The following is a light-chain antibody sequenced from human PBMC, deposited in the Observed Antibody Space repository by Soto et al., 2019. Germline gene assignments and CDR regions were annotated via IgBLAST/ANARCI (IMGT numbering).Light chain of an antibody. CDR2: EGS. V-gene: IGLV2-23*03. CDR1: SSDVGSYNL. Sequence: QSALTQPASVSGSPGQSITISCTGTSSDVGSYNLVSWYQQHPGKAPKLMIYEGSKRPSGVSNRFSGSKSGNTASLTISGLQAEHEADYYCCSYAGSSTFVYVVFGGGTKLTVL. J-gene: IGLJ2*01. CDR3: CSYAGSSTFVYVV.